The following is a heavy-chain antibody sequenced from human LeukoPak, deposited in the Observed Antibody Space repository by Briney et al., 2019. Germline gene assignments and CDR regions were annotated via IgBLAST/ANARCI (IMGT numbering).Heavy chain of an antibody. V-gene: IGHV1-18*01. D-gene: IGHD3-10*01. CDR1: GYTFTSYG. J-gene: IGHJ4*02. CDR2: ISAYNGDT. Sequence: ASVKVSCKASGYTFTSYGISWVRQAPGQGLEWMGWISAYNGDTNYAQKLQGRVTMTTDTSTSTAYMELRSLRSDDTAVYYCAVDYYGSGSPSYWGQGTLVTVSS. CDR3: AVDYYGSGSPSY.